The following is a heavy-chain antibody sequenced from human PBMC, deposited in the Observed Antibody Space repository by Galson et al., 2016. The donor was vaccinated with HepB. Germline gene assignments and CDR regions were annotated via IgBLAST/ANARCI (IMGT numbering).Heavy chain of an antibody. J-gene: IGHJ3*02. V-gene: IGHV3-30*04. D-gene: IGHD2-15*01. CDR2: ISYDGTKE. CDR3: AKDRIEVVVAAIGALDT. CDR1: GFTFSGYT. Sequence: SLRLSCAASGFTFSGYTLHWVRQAPGKGLEWVAVISYDGTKEYYTDSVKGRFTISRDSSTSTLFLQMNSLRAEDTAVYYCAKDRIEVVVAAIGALDTWGHGTLVSVS.